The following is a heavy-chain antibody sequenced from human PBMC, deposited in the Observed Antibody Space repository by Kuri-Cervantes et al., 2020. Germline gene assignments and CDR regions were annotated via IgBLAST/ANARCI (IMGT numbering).Heavy chain of an antibody. V-gene: IGHV3-23*01. CDR2: VSGSGGST. Sequence: GGSLRLSCAASGFTFSNYGMSWVRQAPGKGLKWVSAVSGSGGSTYYADSVKGRFTISRDNSNNMLYLQMNSLRAEDTAVYYCAKTLPNCSGGSCYSPFDYWGQGTLVTVSS. J-gene: IGHJ4*02. CDR1: GFTFSNYG. D-gene: IGHD2-15*01. CDR3: AKTLPNCSGGSCYSPFDY.